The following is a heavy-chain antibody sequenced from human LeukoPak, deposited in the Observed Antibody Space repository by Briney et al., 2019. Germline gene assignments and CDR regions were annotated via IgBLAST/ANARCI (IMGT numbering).Heavy chain of an antibody. D-gene: IGHD3-3*01. CDR2: IYYSGST. CDR1: GGSISSSSYY. CDR3: ASTLRSGSSHFDY. J-gene: IGHJ4*02. V-gene: IGHV4-39*01. Sequence: SETLSLTCTVSGGSISSSSYYWGWILQPPGKGLEWIGSIYYSGSTYYNPSLKSRVTISVDTSKNRFSLKLSSVTAADTAVYYCASTLRSGSSHFDYWGQGTLVTVSS.